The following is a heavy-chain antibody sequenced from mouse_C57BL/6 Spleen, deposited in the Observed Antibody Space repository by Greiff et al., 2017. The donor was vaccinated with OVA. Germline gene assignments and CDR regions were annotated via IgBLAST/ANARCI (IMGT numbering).Heavy chain of an antibody. CDR1: GYTFTDYN. D-gene: IGHD2-12*01. V-gene: IGHV1-22*01. Sequence: VQLQQSGPELVKPGASVKMSCKASGYTFTDYNMHWVKQSHGKSLEWIGYINPNNGGTSYNQKFKGKATLTVNKSSSTAYMELRSLTSEDSAVYYCARYGLYHWYFDVWGTGTTVTVSS. J-gene: IGHJ1*03. CDR2: INPNNGGT. CDR3: ARYGLYHWYFDV.